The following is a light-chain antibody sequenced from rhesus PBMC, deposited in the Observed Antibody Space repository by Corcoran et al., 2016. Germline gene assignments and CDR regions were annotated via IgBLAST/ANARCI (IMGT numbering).Light chain of an antibody. CDR3: QHYYDNPLT. V-gene: IGKV1-21*01. CDR2: KAS. J-gene: IGKJ4*01. Sequence: DIQMTQSPSSLSASVGDTVTITCRASQGISSWLAWYQQKPGKAPMLLIYKASSVQSGVPSRFSGSGSGTDFTLTISSLQPEDSAAYYCQHYYDNPLTFGGGTEVELK. CDR1: QGISSW.